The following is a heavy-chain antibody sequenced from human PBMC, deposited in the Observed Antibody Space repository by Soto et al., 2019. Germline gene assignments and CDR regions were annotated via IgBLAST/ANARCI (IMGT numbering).Heavy chain of an antibody. J-gene: IGHJ5*02. CDR2: INPNSGGT. Sequence: ASVKVSCKASGYTFTGYYMHWVRQAPGQGLEWMGWINPNSGGTNYAQKFQGRVTMTRDTSISTAYMELSRLRSDDTAVYYCARAGSFQLTLFRLWYNWFDPWGQGTLVTVSS. D-gene: IGHD5-18*01. CDR1: GYTFTGYY. V-gene: IGHV1-2*02. CDR3: ARAGSFQLTLFRLWYNWFDP.